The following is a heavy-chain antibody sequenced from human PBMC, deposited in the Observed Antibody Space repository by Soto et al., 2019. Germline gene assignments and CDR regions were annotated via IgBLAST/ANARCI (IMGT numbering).Heavy chain of an antibody. D-gene: IGHD1-26*01. CDR3: AKDRSQWELLYFDH. J-gene: IGHJ4*02. V-gene: IGHV3-23*01. CDR1: GFTFSNYA. CDR2: ISGSGGRT. Sequence: EVQLLESGGGLVQPGGSLRLSCAASGFTFSNYAMSWVRQAPGKGLEWVSGISGSGGRTYYADSVKGRFTIPRDNSKNTLYLQMNSLGAEDTAVYYCAKDRSQWELLYFDHWGQGTLVTVSS.